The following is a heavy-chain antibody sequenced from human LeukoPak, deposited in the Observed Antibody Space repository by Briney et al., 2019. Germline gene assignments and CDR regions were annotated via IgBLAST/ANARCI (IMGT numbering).Heavy chain of an antibody. CDR2: ISYDGSDK. CDR3: ARDGGATLVRGVITFDY. CDR1: GFTFSSYA. J-gene: IGHJ4*02. Sequence: GRSLRLSCAASGFTFSSYAMHWVRQAPGKGLEWVAVISYDGSDKYYADSVKGRFTISRDNTKNSLYLQMNSLRAEDTAVYYCARDGGATLVRGVITFDYWGQGTLVTVSS. V-gene: IGHV3-30-3*01. D-gene: IGHD3-10*01.